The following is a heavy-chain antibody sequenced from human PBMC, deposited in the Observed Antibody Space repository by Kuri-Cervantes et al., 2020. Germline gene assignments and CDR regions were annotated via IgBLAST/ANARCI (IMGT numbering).Heavy chain of an antibody. J-gene: IGHJ1*01. D-gene: IGHD5-24*01. V-gene: IGHV3-30*03. CDR2: ISYDGSNK. CDR3: ARPVERATIKE. CDR1: GFTFSSYG. Sequence: GGSLRLSCAASGFTFSSYGMHWVRQAPGKGLEWVAVISYDGSNKYYADSVKGRFTISRDNSKNTLYLQMNSLRAEDTAVYYCARPVERATIKEWGQGTLVTVSS.